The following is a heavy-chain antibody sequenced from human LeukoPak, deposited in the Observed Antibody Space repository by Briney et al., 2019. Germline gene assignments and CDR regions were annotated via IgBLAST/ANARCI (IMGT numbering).Heavy chain of an antibody. CDR3: ASLNHATTRDY. V-gene: IGHV3-30*04. J-gene: IGHJ4*02. CDR1: GFTFSSYA. CDR2: ISYDGSNK. D-gene: IGHD1-26*01. Sequence: GGSLRLSCAASGFTFSSYAMHWARQAPGKGLEWVAVISYDGSNKYYADSVKGRFTISRDNSKNTLYLQMNSLRAEDTAVYYCASLNHATTRDYWGQGTLVTVSS.